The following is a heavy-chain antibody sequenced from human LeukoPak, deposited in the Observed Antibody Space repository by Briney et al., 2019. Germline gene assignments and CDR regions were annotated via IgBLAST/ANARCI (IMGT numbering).Heavy chain of an antibody. CDR3: ARDIYCSSTSCYAGWDY. CDR1: GYTFTGYY. CDR2: INPNSGGT. D-gene: IGHD2-2*01. Sequence: EASVKVSCKASGYTFTGYYMHWVRQAPGQGLEWMGWINPNSGGTNYAQKFQGRVTMTRDTSISTAYMELSRLRSDDTAVYYCARDIYCSSTSCYAGWDYSGQGTLVTVSS. J-gene: IGHJ4*02. V-gene: IGHV1-2*02.